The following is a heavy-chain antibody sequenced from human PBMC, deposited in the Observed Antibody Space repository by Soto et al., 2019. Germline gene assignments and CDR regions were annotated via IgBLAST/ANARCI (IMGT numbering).Heavy chain of an antibody. D-gene: IGHD3-22*01. CDR3: ARDLGYYDSSGYPPAYYGMDV. J-gene: IGHJ6*02. CDR1: GGTFSSYA. Sequence: GAAVKVSCKASGGTFSSYAISWVRQAPGQGXEWMGGIIPIFGTANYAQKFQGRVTITADKSTSTAYMELSSLRSEDTAVYYCARDLGYYDSSGYPPAYYGMDVWGQGTTVTVSS. V-gene: IGHV1-69*06. CDR2: IIPIFGTA.